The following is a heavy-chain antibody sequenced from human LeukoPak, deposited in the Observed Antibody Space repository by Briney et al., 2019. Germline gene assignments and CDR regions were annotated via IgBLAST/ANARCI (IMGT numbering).Heavy chain of an antibody. CDR2: IIPIFGTA. V-gene: IGHV1-69*13. CDR1: GGTFSSYA. Sequence: SVKVSCKASGGTFSSYAISWVRQAPGQGLEWMGGIIPIFGTANYAQKFQGRVTITADESTSTAYMELSSVTAADTAVYYCARDFQTRQWLVPGYFDYWGQGTLVTVSS. D-gene: IGHD6-19*01. CDR3: ARDFQTRQWLVPGYFDY. J-gene: IGHJ4*02.